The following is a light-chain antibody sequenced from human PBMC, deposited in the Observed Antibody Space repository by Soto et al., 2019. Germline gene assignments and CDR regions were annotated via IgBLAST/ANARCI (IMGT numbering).Light chain of an antibody. J-gene: IGKJ5*01. CDR2: GAA. CDR3: QQYGISPQT. V-gene: IGKV3-20*01. Sequence: EIVLTQSPGTLSLSPGERATLSCRASQSVSSSYLAWYQQKPGQAPRLLIYGAASRATGIPDRFSGSGSGTDFTLTISRLEPEDFAVYYCQQYGISPQTFGQGTRLESK. CDR1: QSVSSSY.